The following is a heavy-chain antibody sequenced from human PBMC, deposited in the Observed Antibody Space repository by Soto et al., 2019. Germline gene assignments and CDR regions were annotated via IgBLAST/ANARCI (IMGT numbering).Heavy chain of an antibody. Sequence: GGSLRLSCAASGFTFSSYAMHWVRQAPGKGLEWVAVISYDGSNKYYADSVKGRFTISRDNSKNTLYLQMNSLRAEDTAVYYCARDRPSRSGWSYAFDIWGQGTMVTV. CDR1: GFTFSSYA. CDR2: ISYDGSNK. J-gene: IGHJ3*02. V-gene: IGHV3-30-3*01. D-gene: IGHD6-19*01. CDR3: ARDRPSRSGWSYAFDI.